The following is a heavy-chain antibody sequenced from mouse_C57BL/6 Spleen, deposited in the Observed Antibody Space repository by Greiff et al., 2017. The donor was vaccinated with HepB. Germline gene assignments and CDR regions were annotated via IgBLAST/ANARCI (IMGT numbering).Heavy chain of an antibody. CDR1: GYTFTSYW. V-gene: IGHV1-59*01. CDR2: IDPSDSYT. D-gene: IGHD3-3*01. CDR3: ARKGFSYFDY. Sequence: QVQLKQPGAELVRPGTSVKLSCKASGYTFTSYWMHWVKQRPGQGLEWIGVIDPSDSYTNYNQKFKGKATLTVDTSSSTAYMQLSSLTSEDSAVYYCARKGFSYFDYWGQGTTLTVSS. J-gene: IGHJ2*01.